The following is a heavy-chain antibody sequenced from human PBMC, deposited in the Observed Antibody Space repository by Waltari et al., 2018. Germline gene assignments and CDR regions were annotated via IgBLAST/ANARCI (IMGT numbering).Heavy chain of an antibody. J-gene: IGHJ2*01. CDR3: ARRPGIAAARSRSFDL. CDR1: GGSFSGYY. D-gene: IGHD6-13*01. V-gene: IGHV4-34*01. CDR2: INHSGST. Sequence: QVQLQQWGAGLLKPSETLSLTCAVYGGSFSGYYWSWIRQPPGKGLEWIGEINHSGSTNYNPSLKSRVTISVDTSKNQFSLKLSSVTAADTAVYYCARRPGIAAARSRSFDLWGRGTLVTVSS.